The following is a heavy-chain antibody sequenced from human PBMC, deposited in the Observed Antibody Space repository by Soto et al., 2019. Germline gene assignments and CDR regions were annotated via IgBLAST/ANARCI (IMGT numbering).Heavy chain of an antibody. CDR2: INANNGNT. J-gene: IGHJ2*01. V-gene: IGHV1-2*02. CDR1: GYTFTGYY. D-gene: IGHD6-19*01. CDR3: ARSGYSSGWYHWYFDL. Sequence: ASVKVSCKASGYTFTGYYMHWVRQAPGQGLEWMGWINANNGNTNYAQKFQGRVTMTRDTSTSTAYMELTRLRSEDTAVFYCARSGYSSGWYHWYFDLWGRGTLVTVSS.